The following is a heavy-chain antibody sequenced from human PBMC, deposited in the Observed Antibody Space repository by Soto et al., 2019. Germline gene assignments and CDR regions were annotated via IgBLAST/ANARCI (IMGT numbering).Heavy chain of an antibody. CDR1: GFTFSSYW. Sequence: GGSLRLSCAASGFTFSSYWMHWVRQAPGKGLEWVSRISRSSSNIDYADSVKGRFTISRDNAKNSLYLQMNSLRAEDTAVYYCARDRLTVTYDYWGQGTLVTVSS. D-gene: IGHD4-17*01. CDR3: ARDRLTVTYDY. V-gene: IGHV3-21*01. CDR2: ISRSSSNI. J-gene: IGHJ4*02.